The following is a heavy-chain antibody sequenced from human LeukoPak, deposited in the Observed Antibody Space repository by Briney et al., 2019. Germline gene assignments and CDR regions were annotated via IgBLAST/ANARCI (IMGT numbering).Heavy chain of an antibody. V-gene: IGHV3-74*01. CDR1: GFTFSKYW. J-gene: IGHJ4*02. CDR2: INTDGTVT. Sequence: PGGSLRLSCAASGFTFSKYWMLWVRQAPGKGLESVSRINTDGTVTTYADSVKGRFTVSSDNADNTMFLQMNSVRDEATAVYYCATKQWLAPPPDSWGQGTPVTVSS. D-gene: IGHD6-19*01. CDR3: ATKQWLAPPPDS.